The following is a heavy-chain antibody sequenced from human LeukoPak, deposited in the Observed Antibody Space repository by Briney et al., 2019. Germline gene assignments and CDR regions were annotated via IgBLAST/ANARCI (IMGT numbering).Heavy chain of an antibody. J-gene: IGHJ4*02. D-gene: IGHD3-10*01. CDR3: ARSRGRKVTPFDY. CDR1: GGSISTYY. CDR2: IYTGGST. Sequence: KPSETLSLTCTVSGGSISTYYWSWIRQPPGKGLEWIGYIYTGGSTDYNPSLKSRVTISLDTSNNQFSLNLNSVTAADTAVYYCARSRGRKVTPFDYWGQGILVTVSS. V-gene: IGHV4-4*09.